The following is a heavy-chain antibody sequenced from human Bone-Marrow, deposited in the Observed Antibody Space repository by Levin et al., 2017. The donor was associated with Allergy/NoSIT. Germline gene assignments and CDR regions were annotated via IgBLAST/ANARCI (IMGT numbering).Heavy chain of an antibody. CDR2: ISTSGSYV. CDR1: GFTFSSYT. Sequence: GGSLRLSCAASGFTFSSYTMNWVRQAPGKGLEWVSSISTSGSYVYYADSLKGRFTISRDNAKNSLYLQMNSLRAEDTAVYYCARESGVGYNGSYFGPWGQGNLVAVSS. D-gene: IGHD1-26*01. V-gene: IGHV3-21*04. J-gene: IGHJ5*02. CDR3: ARESGVGYNGSYFGP.